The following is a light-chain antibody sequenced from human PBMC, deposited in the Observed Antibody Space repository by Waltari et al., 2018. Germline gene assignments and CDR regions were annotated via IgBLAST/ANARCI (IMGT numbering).Light chain of an antibody. CDR1: SGSVSTSTF. V-gene: IGLV8-61*01. J-gene: IGLJ3*02. CDR3: VLYMGSGISV. Sequence: QTVVTQEPSFSVSPGGTVTLTCGLSSGSVSTSTFPSWYQQTPGQAPRTLIYSPNTRSSGVPDRLSGSILGNKAALTITGAQAEDESDYYCVLYMGSGISVFGGGTKLTVL. CDR2: SPN.